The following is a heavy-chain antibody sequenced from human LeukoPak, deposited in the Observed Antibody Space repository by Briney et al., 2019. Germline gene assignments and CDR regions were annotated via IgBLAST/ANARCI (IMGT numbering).Heavy chain of an antibody. D-gene: IGHD5-24*01. V-gene: IGHV3-9*01. CDR3: AREWMATILIDY. J-gene: IGHJ4*02. CDR2: ISWSSGSI. Sequence: GRSLRLSCAASGFTFDDYAMHWVRRGPGKGLEWVSGISWSSGSIAYADSVKGRFTISRDNAKNSLYLQMNSLRAEDTAVYYCAREWMATILIDYWGQGTLVTVSS. CDR1: GFTFDDYA.